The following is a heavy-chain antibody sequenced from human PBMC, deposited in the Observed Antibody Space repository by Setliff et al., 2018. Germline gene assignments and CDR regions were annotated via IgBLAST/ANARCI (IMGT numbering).Heavy chain of an antibody. V-gene: IGHV4-34*01. CDR1: GGSFSGYY. Sequence: SETLSLTCAVYGGSFSGYYWSWIRQPPGKGLEWIGEINHSGSTNYNPSLKSRVTITLDTSKNKFSLKLNSVTAADTAVYYCARGGGSRRAPVYYFDYWGQGTLVTVSS. J-gene: IGHJ4*02. CDR2: INHSGST. D-gene: IGHD6-13*01. CDR3: ARGGGSRRAPVYYFDY.